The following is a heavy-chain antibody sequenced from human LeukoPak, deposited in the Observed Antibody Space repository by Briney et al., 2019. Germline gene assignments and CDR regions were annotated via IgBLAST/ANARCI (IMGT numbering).Heavy chain of an antibody. D-gene: IGHD3-3*01. CDR2: VKQDGSEK. J-gene: IGHJ4*02. CDR1: GFTFSSYW. V-gene: IGHV3-7*01. Sequence: PGGSLRLSCAASGFTFSSYWMSWVRQAPGKGLEWVAIVKQDGSEKYCVDSVKGRFTISRDNAKNSLYLQMNSLRGEDTAVYYCALRRNFCFDYWGQGTLVTVSS. CDR3: ALRRNFCFDY.